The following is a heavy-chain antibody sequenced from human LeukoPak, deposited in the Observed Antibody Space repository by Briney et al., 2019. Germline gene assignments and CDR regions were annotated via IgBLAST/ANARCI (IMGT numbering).Heavy chain of an antibody. CDR3: ARDLARYCSSTSCPYYFDY. CDR1: GGSFSGYY. V-gene: IGHV4-34*01. CDR2: INHSGST. D-gene: IGHD2-2*01. Sequence: SETLSLTCAVYGGSFSGYYWSWIRQPPGKGLEWIGEINHSGSTNYNPSLKSRVTISVDTSKNQFSLKLSSATAADTAVYYCARDLARYCSSTSCPYYFDYWGQGTLVTVPS. J-gene: IGHJ4*02.